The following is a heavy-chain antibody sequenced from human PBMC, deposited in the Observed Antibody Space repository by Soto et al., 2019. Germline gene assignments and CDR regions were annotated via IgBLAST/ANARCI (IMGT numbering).Heavy chain of an antibody. Sequence: PSETLSLTCTVSGFSISSYYWSWIRQPPGKGLEWIGYIYYSGSTNYNPSLKSRVTISVDTSKNQFSLKLSSVTAADTAVYYCARVRGELSSNNWFDPWGQGTLVTVSS. V-gene: IGHV4-59*01. CDR3: ARVRGELSSNNWFDP. D-gene: IGHD3-16*02. J-gene: IGHJ5*02. CDR2: IYYSGST. CDR1: GFSISSYY.